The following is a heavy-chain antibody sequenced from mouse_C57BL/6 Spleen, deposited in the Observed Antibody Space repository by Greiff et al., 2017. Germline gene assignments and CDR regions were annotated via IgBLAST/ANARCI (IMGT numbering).Heavy chain of an antibody. J-gene: IGHJ4*01. CDR1: GFSLTSSG. Sequence: VHLVESGPGLVAPSQSLSITCTVSGFSLTSSGVSWVRQPPGKGLEWLGVIWGDGSTTYHSALISRLSISKANSTSQVFLKLNSLQTDDTATYYCAKPYDYDDDAAYAMDYWGQGTSVTVSS. D-gene: IGHD2-4*01. V-gene: IGHV2-3*01. CDR2: IWGDGST. CDR3: AKPYDYDDDAAYAMDY.